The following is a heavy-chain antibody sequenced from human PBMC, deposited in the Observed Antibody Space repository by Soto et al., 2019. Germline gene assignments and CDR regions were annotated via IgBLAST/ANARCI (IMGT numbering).Heavy chain of an antibody. CDR3: AKVRIRLPGAFDI. CDR2: ISGSGGST. D-gene: IGHD5-18*01. CDR1: GFTFSSYA. Sequence: EVQLLESGGGLVQPGGSLRLSCAASGFTFSSYAMSWVRQAPGKGLEWVSAISGSGGSTYYADSVKGRFTISRDNXKNTLYLQVNSLRAEDTAVYYCAKVRIRLPGAFDIWGQGTMVTVSS. V-gene: IGHV3-23*01. J-gene: IGHJ3*02.